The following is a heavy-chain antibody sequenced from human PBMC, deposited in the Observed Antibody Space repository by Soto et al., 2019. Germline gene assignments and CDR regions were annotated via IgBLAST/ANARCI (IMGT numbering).Heavy chain of an antibody. Sequence: ASVKVSCKASGYTFTSYGISWVRQAAGQGLEWMGWIIAYNGNTNYAQKLQGRVTMTTDTSTSTAYMELRSLRSDATAVHYCARVVVVAATPVGYYGMDVWGQGTTVTVSS. D-gene: IGHD2-15*01. CDR3: ARVVVVAATPVGYYGMDV. V-gene: IGHV1-18*01. J-gene: IGHJ6*02. CDR2: IIAYNGNT. CDR1: GYTFTSYG.